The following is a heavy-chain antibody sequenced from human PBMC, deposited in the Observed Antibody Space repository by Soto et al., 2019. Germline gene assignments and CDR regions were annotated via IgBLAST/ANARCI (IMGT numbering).Heavy chain of an antibody. Sequence: QVPLVESGGGVVRPGTSLRLSCAATGFSFSAHGMHWVRQAPGKGLEWLAVINDGSEEGYADSVRGRFTISRDNARHILYLQLDNLRAEDSALYYCARDDLFVDGGLDQWGQGTVVTVSS. CDR1: GFSFSAHG. V-gene: IGHV3-33*01. CDR3: ARDDLFVDGGLDQ. J-gene: IGHJ4*02. D-gene: IGHD3-9*01. CDR2: INDGSEE.